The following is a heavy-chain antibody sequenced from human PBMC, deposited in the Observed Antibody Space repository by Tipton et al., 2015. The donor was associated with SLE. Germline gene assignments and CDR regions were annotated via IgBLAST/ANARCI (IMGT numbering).Heavy chain of an antibody. CDR2: IHPNSGDT. CDR3: ARGDVGFLESGAPPHWYFAL. D-gene: IGHD3-3*01. Sequence: QSGAEVKKPGASVKVSCKASGYTFTGYYMHWVRQAPGQGLEWMGQIHPNSGDTNYAQKFQGRVSMTRDTSITTAYMDLTSLRSDDTAVYYCARGDVGFLESGAPPHWYFALWGRGTLVTVSS. V-gene: IGHV1-2*06. CDR1: GYTFTGYY. J-gene: IGHJ2*01.